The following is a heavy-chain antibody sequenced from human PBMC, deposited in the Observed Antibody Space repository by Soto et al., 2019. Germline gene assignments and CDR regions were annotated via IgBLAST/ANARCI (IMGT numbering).Heavy chain of an antibody. CDR1: GDSISSGGHS. D-gene: IGHD1-26*01. CDR3: ARGMDGTYNYYWYFDL. Sequence: SETLSLTCAVSGDSISSGGHSWNWIRQPPGKGLEWLGHIYHSGTTYYNPSLKNRVTISLDKSNNQFSLKLSSVTAADTAIYYCARGMDGTYNYYWYFDLWGPGTLVTVS. V-gene: IGHV4-30-2*01. CDR2: IYHSGTT. J-gene: IGHJ2*01.